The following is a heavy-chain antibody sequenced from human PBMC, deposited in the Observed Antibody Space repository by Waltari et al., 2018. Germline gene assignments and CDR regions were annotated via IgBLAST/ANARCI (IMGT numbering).Heavy chain of an antibody. Sequence: QVQLVQSGAEVKKPGASVKVSCKVSGYTLTELSMHWVRQAPGKGLEWMGGFDPEEGETIYAQKSQRRVTMTEDTSTDTAYMELSSLRSEDTAVYYCATGYRGIPGYCSGGSCGPSEDYWGQGTLVTVSS. CDR1: GYTLTELS. V-gene: IGHV1-24*01. D-gene: IGHD2-15*01. J-gene: IGHJ4*02. CDR2: FDPEEGET. CDR3: ATGYRGIPGYCSGGSCGPSEDY.